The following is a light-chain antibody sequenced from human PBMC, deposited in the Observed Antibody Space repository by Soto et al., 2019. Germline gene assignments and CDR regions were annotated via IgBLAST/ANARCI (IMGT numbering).Light chain of an antibody. CDR3: ISYTDSTTLEV. CDR2: EVS. J-gene: IGLJ1*01. Sequence: QSVLSQPASVSGSPGQSITISCTGTSSDFGRYNYVSWYQHHPGKAPKLMIYEVSNRPSGVSDRFSGSKSANTASLTISGLQAEDEADYYCISYTDSTTLEVFGTGTKVTVL. V-gene: IGLV2-14*01. CDR1: SSDFGRYNY.